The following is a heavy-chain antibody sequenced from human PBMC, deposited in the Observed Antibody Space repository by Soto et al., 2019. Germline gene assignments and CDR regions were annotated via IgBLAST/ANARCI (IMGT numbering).Heavy chain of an antibody. CDR1: GFTFSSYA. CDR2: ISGSVVST. J-gene: IGHJ6*02. CDR3: AKGSSSGWAYYYYGMDV. D-gene: IGHD3-22*01. Sequence: SGGSLRLSCAASGFTFSSYAMSWVRQAPGKGLEWVSAISGSVVSTYYADSVKGRFTISRDNSKNTLYLQMNSLRAEDTAVYYCAKGSSSGWAYYYYGMDVWGQGTTVTVSS. V-gene: IGHV3-23*01.